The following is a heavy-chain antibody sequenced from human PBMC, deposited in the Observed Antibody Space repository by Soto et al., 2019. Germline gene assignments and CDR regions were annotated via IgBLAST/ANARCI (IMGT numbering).Heavy chain of an antibody. V-gene: IGHV3-7*01. CDR1: EFTFGSYW. J-gene: IGHJ6*02. CDR3: ARVRNPYSYGYYYYYGMDV. CDR2: IKQDGSEK. D-gene: IGHD5-18*01. Sequence: VGLLSLSCAASEFTFGSYWMSWVRQGPGKGLEWVANIKQDGSEKYYVDSVKGRFTISRDNAKNSLYLQMNSLRAEDTAVYYCARVRNPYSYGYYYYYGMDVWGQGTTVT.